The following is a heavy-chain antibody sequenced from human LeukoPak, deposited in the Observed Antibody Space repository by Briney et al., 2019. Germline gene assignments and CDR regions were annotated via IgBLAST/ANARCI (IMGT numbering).Heavy chain of an antibody. CDR1: GYTFTGYY. CDR3: ARDTVGATSEYFQH. D-gene: IGHD1-26*01. CDR2: INPNSGGT. V-gene: IGHV1-2*02. Sequence: GASVKVSCKASGYTFTGYYVHWVRQAPGQGLEWMGWINPNSGGTNYAQKFQGRVTMTRDTSISTAYMELSRLRSDDTAVYYCARDTVGATSEYFQHWGQGTLVTAS. J-gene: IGHJ1*01.